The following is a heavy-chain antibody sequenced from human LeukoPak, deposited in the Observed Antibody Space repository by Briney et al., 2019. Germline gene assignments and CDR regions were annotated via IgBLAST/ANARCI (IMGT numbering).Heavy chain of an antibody. CDR2: ISYDGSNK. CDR3: ARDSIRQQYYYMDV. CDR1: GFTFSSYG. V-gene: IGHV3-30*03. J-gene: IGHJ6*03. Sequence: GGSLRLSCAASGFTFSSYGMHWVRQAPGKGLEWVAVISYDGSNKYYADSVKGRFTISRDNSKNTLYLQMNSLRAEDTAVYYCARDSIRQQYYYMDVWGKGTTVTVSS. D-gene: IGHD2-21*01.